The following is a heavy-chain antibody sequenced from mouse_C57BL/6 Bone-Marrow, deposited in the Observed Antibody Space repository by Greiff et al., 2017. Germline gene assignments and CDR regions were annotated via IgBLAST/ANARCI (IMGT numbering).Heavy chain of an antibody. CDR3: ARKSSGYGWFAY. CDR2: IWTGGGT. J-gene: IGHJ3*01. D-gene: IGHD3-2*02. Sequence: VKLMESGPGLVAPSQSLSITCPVSGFSLTSYAISWVRQPPGKGLAWLGVIWTGGGTNYNSALKSRLSISKDNSKSQVFLKMNSLQTDDTARYYCARKSSGYGWFAYWGQGTLVTVSA. CDR1: GFSLTSYA. V-gene: IGHV2-9-1*01.